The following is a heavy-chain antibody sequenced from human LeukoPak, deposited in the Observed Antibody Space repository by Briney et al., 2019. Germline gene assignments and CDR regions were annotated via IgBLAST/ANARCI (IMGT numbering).Heavy chain of an antibody. D-gene: IGHD3-3*01. CDR3: ARGVTIFGVVIKNYYMDV. CDR1: GFTFSRYA. V-gene: IGHV3-23*01. CDR2: VSGSGDST. Sequence: GGSLRLSCAASGFTFSRYAMSWVRQAPGKGLEWVSAVSGSGDSTYYADSVKGRFTISRDNTKNSLYLQMNSLRAEDTAVYYCARGVTIFGVVIKNYYMDVWGKGTTVTVSS. J-gene: IGHJ6*03.